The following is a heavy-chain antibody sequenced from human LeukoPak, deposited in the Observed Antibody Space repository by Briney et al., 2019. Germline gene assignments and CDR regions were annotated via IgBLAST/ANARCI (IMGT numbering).Heavy chain of an antibody. V-gene: IGHV1-2*02. J-gene: IGHJ4*02. CDR1: GYTFTGYY. CDR2: INPNSGGT. D-gene: IGHD2-2*01. Sequence: ASVKVSCKASGYTFTGYYMHWVRQAPGQGLEWMGWINPNSGGTNYAQKFQGRVTMTRDTSISTAYMELSRLRSDDTAVCYCAATIVVVPAAVDYWGQGTLVTVSS. CDR3: AATIVVVPAAVDY.